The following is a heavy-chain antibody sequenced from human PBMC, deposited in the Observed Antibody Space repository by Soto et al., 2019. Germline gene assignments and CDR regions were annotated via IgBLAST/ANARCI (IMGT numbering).Heavy chain of an antibody. CDR3: ARDNGDHFDY. V-gene: IGHV4-31*03. CDR1: GGSISSGGYY. CDR2: IYYSGST. D-gene: IGHD2-8*01. Sequence: PSETLSLTCTVSGGSISSGGYYWGWIRQHPGKGLEWIGYIYYSGSTYYNPSLKSRVTISVDTSKNQFSLKLSSVTAADTAVYYCARDNGDHFDYWGQGTLVTVSS. J-gene: IGHJ4*02.